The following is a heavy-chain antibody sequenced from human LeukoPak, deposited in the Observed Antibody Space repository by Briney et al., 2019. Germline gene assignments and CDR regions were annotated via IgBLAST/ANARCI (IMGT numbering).Heavy chain of an antibody. D-gene: IGHD3-10*01. Sequence: ASVKVSCKASGYTFTGYYLHWVRQAPGQGLEWMGWINPNNGGTDYALKFQGRVTMTRDTSISTAYMELSGLRSDDTAVYYCARDFSATHCFDYWGQGTLVTVSS. J-gene: IGHJ4*02. V-gene: IGHV1-2*02. CDR1: GYTFTGYY. CDR3: ARDFSATHCFDY. CDR2: INPNNGGT.